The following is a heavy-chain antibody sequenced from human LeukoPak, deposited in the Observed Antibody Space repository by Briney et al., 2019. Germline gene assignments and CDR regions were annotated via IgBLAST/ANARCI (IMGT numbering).Heavy chain of an antibody. Sequence: PGGSLRLSCAASGFTFSSYGMHWVRQAPGKGLEWVAVIWYDGSNKYYADSVKGRFTISRDNSKNTLYLQMNSLRAEDTAVYYCARNANRGIPFFWFDPWGQGTLVTVSS. CDR3: ARNANRGIPFFWFDP. CDR1: GFTFSSYG. CDR2: IWYDGSNK. D-gene: IGHD1-14*01. J-gene: IGHJ5*02. V-gene: IGHV3-33*01.